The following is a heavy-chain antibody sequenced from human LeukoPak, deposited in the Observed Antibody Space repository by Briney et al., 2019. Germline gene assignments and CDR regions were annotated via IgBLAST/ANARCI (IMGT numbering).Heavy chain of an antibody. D-gene: IGHD2-8*01. Sequence: PGGSLRLSCAASGFTFSSYWMSWVRQAPGKGLEWVANIKQDGSEKYYVDSVKGRFTISRDNAKNSLYLQMNSLRAEDTAVYYCARKREDIVLMVYANYYYYNMDVWGKGTTVTVSS. J-gene: IGHJ6*03. CDR3: ARKREDIVLMVYANYYYYNMDV. CDR2: IKQDGSEK. V-gene: IGHV3-7*01. CDR1: GFTFSSYW.